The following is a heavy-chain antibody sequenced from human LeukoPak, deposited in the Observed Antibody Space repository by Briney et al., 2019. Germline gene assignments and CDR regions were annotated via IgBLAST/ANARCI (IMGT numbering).Heavy chain of an antibody. CDR3: ARRSGYSYEGPINWFDP. Sequence: PSETLSLTCAVSGYSISSGYYWGWIRQPPGKGLEWIGSIYHSGSTYYNPSLKSRVTISVDTSKNQFSLKLSSVTAADTAVYYCARRSGYSYEGPINWFDPWGQGTLVTVSS. J-gene: IGHJ5*02. CDR1: GYSISSGYY. D-gene: IGHD5-18*01. V-gene: IGHV4-38-2*01. CDR2: IYHSGST.